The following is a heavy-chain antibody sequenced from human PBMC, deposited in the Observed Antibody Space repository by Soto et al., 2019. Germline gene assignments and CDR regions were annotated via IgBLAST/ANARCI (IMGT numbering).Heavy chain of an antibody. CDR3: ARDRDGSGRTDFDC. Sequence: SQTLSLTCAISGDTVPSNSAAWNWIRQSPSRGLEWLGRTYYRAKWFNDYAVSVKSRITISPDTSKNQFSLQLNSVTPEDTAVYYCARDRDGSGRTDFDCWGQGTLVTVSS. D-gene: IGHD6-19*01. CDR1: GDTVPSNSAA. CDR2: TYYRAKWFN. V-gene: IGHV6-1*01. J-gene: IGHJ4*02.